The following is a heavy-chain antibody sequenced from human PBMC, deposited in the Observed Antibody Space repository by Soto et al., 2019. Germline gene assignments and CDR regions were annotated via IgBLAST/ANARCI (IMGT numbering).Heavy chain of an antibody. J-gene: IGHJ6*02. V-gene: IGHV3-30*18. CDR2: ISYDGSNK. D-gene: IGHD3-10*01. CDR1: GFTFSSYG. Sequence: GGSLRLSCAASGFTFSSYGMHWVRQAPGKGLEWVAVISYDGSNKYYADSVKGRFTISRDNSKNTLYLQMNSLRAEDTAVYYCAKDLVSGSYSYYYYGMDVWGQGTTVTVSS. CDR3: AKDLVSGSYSYYYYGMDV.